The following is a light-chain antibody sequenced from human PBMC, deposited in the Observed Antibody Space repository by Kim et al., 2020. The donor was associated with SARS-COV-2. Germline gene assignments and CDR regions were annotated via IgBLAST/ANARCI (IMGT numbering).Light chain of an antibody. CDR3: QQYENSPWT. V-gene: IGKV3-20*01. CDR2: GAS. CDR1: QTVNSMY. J-gene: IGKJ1*01. Sequence: IVLTQSPGTLSLSPGERATLSCRASQTVNSMYLAWYQQKPGQAPRLLIYGASNRATSIPDRFSGSGSGTDFTLTISRLEPEDCAVYYCQQYENSPWTFGQGTKVDIK.